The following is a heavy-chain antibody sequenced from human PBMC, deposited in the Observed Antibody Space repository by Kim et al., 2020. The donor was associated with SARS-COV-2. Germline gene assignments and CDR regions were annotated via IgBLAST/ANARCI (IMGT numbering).Heavy chain of an antibody. CDR1: GFSFSNYP. V-gene: IGHV3-30*04. D-gene: IGHD1-26*01. CDR3: ASGYGSSWHDPSFDY. Sequence: GGSLRLSCAASGFSFSNYPMHWVRQAPGKGLEWVAGVTSDGSDKYYGESVKGRFTIFRDNSRKTLYLQRNSLRAEDTAVFYCASGYGSSWHDPSFDYWGQGTQVTVSS. CDR2: VTSDGSDK. J-gene: IGHJ4*02.